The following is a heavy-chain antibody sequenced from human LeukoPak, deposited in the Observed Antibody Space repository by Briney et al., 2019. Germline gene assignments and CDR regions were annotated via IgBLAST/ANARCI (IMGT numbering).Heavy chain of an antibody. Sequence: SQTLSLTCTVSGGSISSGGYYWSWIRQPPGKGLGWIGYIYHSGSTYYNPSLKSRVTISVDRSKNQFSLKLSSVTAADTAVYYCARGDIVVVPAAIVYWGQGTLVTVSS. CDR3: ARGDIVVVPAAIVY. CDR1: GGSISSGGYY. J-gene: IGHJ4*02. D-gene: IGHD2-2*01. V-gene: IGHV4-30-2*01. CDR2: IYHSGST.